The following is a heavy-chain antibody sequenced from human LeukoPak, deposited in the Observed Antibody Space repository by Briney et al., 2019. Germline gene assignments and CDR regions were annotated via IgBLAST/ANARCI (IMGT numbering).Heavy chain of an antibody. CDR3: ARHSISYGVYYFDY. CDR2: IYTSGST. D-gene: IGHD4-17*01. V-gene: IGHV4-4*07. J-gene: IGHJ4*02. Sequence: SETLSLACTVSGGSISSYYWSWIRQPAGKGLEWIGRIYTSGSTNYNPSLKSRVTMSVDTSKNQFSLKLSSVTAADTAVYYCARHSISYGVYYFDYWGQGTLVTVSS. CDR1: GGSISSYY.